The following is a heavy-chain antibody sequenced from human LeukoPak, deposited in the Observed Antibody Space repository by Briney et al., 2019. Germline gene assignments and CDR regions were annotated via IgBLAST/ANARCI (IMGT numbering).Heavy chain of an antibody. J-gene: IGHJ6*02. V-gene: IGHV3-7*03. D-gene: IGHD1-26*01. CDR3: AKDRSRELETYYYYGMDV. CDR1: GFTFSSYW. CDR2: IKQDGSEK. Sequence: GGSLRLSCAASGFTFSSYWMSWVRQAPGKGLEWVANIKQDGSEKYYVDSVKGRFTISRDNAKNSLYLQMNSLRAEDTAVYYCAKDRSRELETYYYYGMDVWGQGTTVTVSS.